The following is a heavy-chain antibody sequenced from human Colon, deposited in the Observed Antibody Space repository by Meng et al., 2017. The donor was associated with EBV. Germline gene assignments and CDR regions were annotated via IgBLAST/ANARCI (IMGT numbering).Heavy chain of an antibody. CDR1: GGCISSGVYY. D-gene: IGHD5-24*01. CDR3: ARGPSRWLQFSFDY. V-gene: IGHV4-31*03. Sequence: QESRPRLAKPSLTLSLTCTVSGGCISSGVYYWSWIRQHPGKGLEWIGYIYYSGSTYYNPSLKSRVTISIDTSKNQFSLKLSSVTAADTAVYYCARGPSRWLQFSFDYWGQGTLVTVAS. CDR2: IYYSGST. J-gene: IGHJ4*02.